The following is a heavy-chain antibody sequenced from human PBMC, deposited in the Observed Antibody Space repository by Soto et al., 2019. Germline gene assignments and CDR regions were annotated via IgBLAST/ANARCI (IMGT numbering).Heavy chain of an antibody. J-gene: IGHJ5*02. CDR3: AVRSIVVLPAAMPASGWFDP. Sequence: QVQLQQWGAGLLKPSETLSLTCAVYGGSFSGYYWSWIRQPPGKGLEWIGEINHSGSTNYNPSLKSRVSISVDTSTNKFSLMLSVVSSAHLDVNYSAVRSIVVLPAAMPASGWFDPWGQGTLVTVSS. CDR2: INHSGST. D-gene: IGHD2-2*01. V-gene: IGHV4-34*01. CDR1: GGSFSGYY.